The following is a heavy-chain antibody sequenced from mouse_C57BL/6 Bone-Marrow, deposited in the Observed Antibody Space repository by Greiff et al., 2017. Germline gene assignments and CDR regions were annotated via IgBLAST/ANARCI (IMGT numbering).Heavy chain of an antibody. J-gene: IGHJ1*03. D-gene: IGHD1-1*01. V-gene: IGHV5-9-1*02. CDR3: TRGDYYGTDWYFDV. CDR1: GFTFSSYA. Sequence: EVKLMESGEGLVKPGGSLKLSCAASGFTFSSYAMSWVRQTPEKRLEWVAYISSGGDYIYYADTVKGRFTISRDNARNTLYLQMSSLKSEDTAMYYCTRGDYYGTDWYFDVWGTGTTVTVSS. CDR2: ISSGGDYI.